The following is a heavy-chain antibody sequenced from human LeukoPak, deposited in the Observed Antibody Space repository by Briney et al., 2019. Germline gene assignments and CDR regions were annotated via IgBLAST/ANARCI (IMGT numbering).Heavy chain of an antibody. V-gene: IGHV4-59*03. CDR3: AKWTGSGFDV. CDR1: GASISSYS. J-gene: IGHJ3*01. CDR2: FSASGNT. D-gene: IGHD3/OR15-3a*01. Sequence: KTSETLSLTCTVSGASISSYSWSWIRQPPGKGLEWIGYFSASGNTKYSPSLKSRVIISRDTSKNQVSLRLTSVAAADAAVYYCAKWTGSGFDVWGQGTMVTVSS.